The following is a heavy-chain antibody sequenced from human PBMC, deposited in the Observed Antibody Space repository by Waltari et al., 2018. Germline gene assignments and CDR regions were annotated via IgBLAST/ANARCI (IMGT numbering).Heavy chain of an antibody. CDR3: ARDYLFFDL. CDR1: GFTFRSSW. CDR2: MNQVGGAI. Sequence: EEQLVESGGGLVQPGGSLRLSCAASGFTFRSSWMSWVRQAPGKVLEWGADMNQVGGAIFYVDSVKGRFTISRDNAKNALFLQMDNLRAEDTAVYYCARDYLFFDLWGRGTLVSVSS. V-gene: IGHV3-7*01. J-gene: IGHJ2*01. D-gene: IGHD1-26*01.